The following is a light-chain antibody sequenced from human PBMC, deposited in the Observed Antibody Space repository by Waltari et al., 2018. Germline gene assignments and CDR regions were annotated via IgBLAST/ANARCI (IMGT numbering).Light chain of an antibody. Sequence: QSVLTQSPSTSGTPGQRVTISCSGSNSNIGSNHVYWYQQLPGTAPKLPIYRGVVRPSGCPVRFSVSRSGTSAALAISGLRSEDEAHYYCFVWDDSLSGLWVFGGGTKLTVL. CDR1: NSNIGSNH. V-gene: IGLV1-47*01. CDR2: RGV. CDR3: FVWDDSLSGLWV. J-gene: IGLJ3*02.